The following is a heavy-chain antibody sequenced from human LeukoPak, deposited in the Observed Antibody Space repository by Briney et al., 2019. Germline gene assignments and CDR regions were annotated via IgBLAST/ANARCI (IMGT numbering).Heavy chain of an antibody. V-gene: IGHV3-48*01. CDR1: GFTFSSYS. D-gene: IGHD3-3*01. J-gene: IGHJ4*02. CDR3: VRFLEWFDY. CDR2: ISSSSSTI. Sequence: PGGSQRLSCAASGFTFSSYSMNWVRQAPGKGLEWVSYISSSSSTIYYADSVKGRFTISRDNAKNSLYLQMNSLRAEDTAVYYCVRFLEWFDYWGQGTLVTVSS.